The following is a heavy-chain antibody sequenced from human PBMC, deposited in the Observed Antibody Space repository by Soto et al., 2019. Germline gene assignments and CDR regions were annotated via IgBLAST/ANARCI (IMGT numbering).Heavy chain of an antibody. V-gene: IGHV3-21*01. CDR3: ARDSLYDSSAYPHAFDI. D-gene: IGHD3-22*01. Sequence: VGSLRLSCAASGFTFSRYSMNWVRQAPGKGLEWVSSISSSSYIYYADSVKGRFTISRDNAKNSLYLQMNSLRAEDTAVYYCARDSLYDSSAYPHAFDIWGQGTMVTVSS. CDR1: GFTFSRYS. J-gene: IGHJ3*02. CDR2: ISSSSYI.